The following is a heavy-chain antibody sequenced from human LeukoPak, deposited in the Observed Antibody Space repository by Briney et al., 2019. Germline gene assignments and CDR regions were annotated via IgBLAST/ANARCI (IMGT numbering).Heavy chain of an antibody. Sequence: SETLSLTCAVYGGSFSGYYWSWIRQPPGKGLEWIGEINHSGSTNYNPSLKSRVTISVDTSKNQFSLKLSSVTAADTAVYYCARFTGKGADYGAKETLVTVSS. J-gene: IGHJ4*02. CDR2: INHSGST. V-gene: IGHV4-34*01. CDR3: ARFTGKGADY. CDR1: GGSFSGYY. D-gene: IGHD1-14*01.